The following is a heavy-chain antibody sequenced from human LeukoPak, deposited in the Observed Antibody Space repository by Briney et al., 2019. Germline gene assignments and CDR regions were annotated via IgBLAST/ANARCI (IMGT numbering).Heavy chain of an antibody. CDR3: ATGGRSGVALEQ. D-gene: IGHD1/OR15-1a*01. V-gene: IGHV3-53*01. CDR1: GFIASSNY. Sequence: PGGSLILSCVVSGFIASSNYMSWVRQAPGKGLEWISLIYSGGTTYYADSVMGRFTISRDNSKTTLFLQMNSLKAEDTAVYYCATGGRSGVALEQWGQGTLVTVSS. CDR2: IYSGGTT. J-gene: IGHJ4*02.